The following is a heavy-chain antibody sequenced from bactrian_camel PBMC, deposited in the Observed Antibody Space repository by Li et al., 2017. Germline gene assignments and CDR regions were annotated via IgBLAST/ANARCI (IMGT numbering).Heavy chain of an antibody. Sequence: VQLVESGGGLVQPGGSLRLSCAASGFTFSSSDMSWVRQAPGRGLEWVSAINSGGGSTYYADSVKGRFTISRDSENTVALQMDSLRPEDTAMYYCAADPTIRCLRGVYESYVWGQGTQVTVS. CDR2: INSGGGST. V-gene: IGHV3S40*01. J-gene: IGHJ4*01. D-gene: IGHD4*01. CDR3: AADPTIRCLRGVYESYV. CDR1: GFTFSSSD.